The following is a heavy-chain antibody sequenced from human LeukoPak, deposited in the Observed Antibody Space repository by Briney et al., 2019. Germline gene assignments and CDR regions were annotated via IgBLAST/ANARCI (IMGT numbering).Heavy chain of an antibody. D-gene: IGHD1-26*01. CDR3: AKGYYYYFNGMDV. Sequence: PGGSLRLSCAASGFIFSSYGMRWVRQAPGKGLEWVAVISYDGSNKYYADSVKGRFTISRDNSKNTLYLQMNSLRAEDTAVYYCAKGYYYYFNGMDVWGQGATVTVSS. CDR1: GFIFSSYG. CDR2: ISYDGSNK. J-gene: IGHJ6*02. V-gene: IGHV3-30*18.